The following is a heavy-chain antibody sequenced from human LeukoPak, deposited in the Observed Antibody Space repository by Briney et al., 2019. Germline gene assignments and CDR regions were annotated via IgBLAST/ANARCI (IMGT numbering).Heavy chain of an antibody. Sequence: GASVKVSCKASGGTFSSYAISWVRQAPGQGLEWMGGIIPIFGTANYAQKFQGRVTITADESTSTAYMELSSLRSEDTAVYYCASPYCSSTSCYDDYYYYMDVWGKGTTVTVSS. CDR1: GGTFSSYA. CDR3: ASPYCSSTSCYDDYYYYMDV. D-gene: IGHD2-2*01. CDR2: IIPIFGTA. V-gene: IGHV1-69*13. J-gene: IGHJ6*03.